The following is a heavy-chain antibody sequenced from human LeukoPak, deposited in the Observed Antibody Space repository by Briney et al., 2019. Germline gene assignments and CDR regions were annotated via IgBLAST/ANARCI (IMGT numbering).Heavy chain of an antibody. CDR3: ARDGLRAAKTMGLWFDS. CDR1: AFTLSNYA. V-gene: IGHV3-48*01. Sequence: PGGSLRLSCAASAFTLSNYAINWVRQAPGKGLEWVSYISSSSSTILYADSVKGRFTISRDNAKNSLYLQMNSLRAEDTAVYYCARDGLRAAKTMGLWFDSWGQGTLVTVSS. D-gene: IGHD3-10*01. J-gene: IGHJ5*01. CDR2: ISSSSSTI.